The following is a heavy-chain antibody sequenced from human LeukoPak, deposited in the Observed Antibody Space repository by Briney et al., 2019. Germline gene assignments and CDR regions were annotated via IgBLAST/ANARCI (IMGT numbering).Heavy chain of an antibody. CDR1: GFTFGDYA. CDR3: TTSGLTMVRGVIRNFDY. V-gene: IGHV3-49*04. D-gene: IGHD3-10*01. J-gene: IGHJ4*02. CDR2: IRSKAYGGAT. Sequence: GGSLRLSYTASGFTFGDYAMSWVRQAPGKGLEWVGFIRSKAYGGATEYAASVKGRFTISRDDSKSIAYLQMNSLKTEDTAVYYCTTSGLTMVRGVIRNFDYWGQGTLVTVSS.